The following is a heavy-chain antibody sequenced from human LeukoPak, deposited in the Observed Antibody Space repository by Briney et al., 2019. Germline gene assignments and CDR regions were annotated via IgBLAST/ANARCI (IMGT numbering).Heavy chain of an antibody. Sequence: SETLSLTCTVSGGSISSSTYYWAWIRQPPGKGLEWIGYIYSSETTGYKPSLKSRVTISADTSKNQFSLKLASVTAADTAIYYCARRNDFDIWGQGTMVTVSS. J-gene: IGHJ3*02. CDR3: ARRNDFDI. V-gene: IGHV4-61*05. CDR1: GGSISSSTYY. CDR2: IYSSETT.